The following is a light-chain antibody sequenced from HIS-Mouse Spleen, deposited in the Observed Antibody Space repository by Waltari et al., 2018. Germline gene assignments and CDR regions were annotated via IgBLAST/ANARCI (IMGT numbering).Light chain of an antibody. V-gene: IGKV1-5*03. CDR3: QQYNSYWT. Sequence: DIQMTQSPSTLSASVGDRVTITCRASQSISSGLAWYQQKPGKAPKLLIYKASSLESGVPSRFSGSGSGTDFTLTISSLQPDDFATYYCQQYNSYWTFGQGTKVEIK. CDR1: QSISSG. CDR2: KAS. J-gene: IGKJ1*01.